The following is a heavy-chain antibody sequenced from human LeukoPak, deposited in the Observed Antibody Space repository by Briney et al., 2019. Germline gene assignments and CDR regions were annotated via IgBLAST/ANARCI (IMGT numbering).Heavy chain of an antibody. CDR1: GGSISSYY. J-gene: IGHJ5*02. CDR3: ARRYYYDSSGYYPGSWFDP. D-gene: IGHD3-22*01. V-gene: IGHV4-59*12. CDR2: IYHSGST. Sequence: SETLSLTCTVSGGSISSYYWSWIRQPPGKGLEWIGYIYHSGSTYYNPSLKSRVTISVDRSKNQFSLKLSSVTAADTAVYYCARRYYYDSSGYYPGSWFDPWGQGTLVTVSS.